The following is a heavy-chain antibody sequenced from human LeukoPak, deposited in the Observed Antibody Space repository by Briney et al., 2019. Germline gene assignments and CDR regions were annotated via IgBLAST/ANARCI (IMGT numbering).Heavy chain of an antibody. CDR1: GYTFTGYY. CDR3: ARAVAARRYYFDY. J-gene: IGHJ4*02. V-gene: IGHV1-2*06. D-gene: IGHD6-6*01. CDR2: INPNSGGT. Sequence: ASVKVSCKASGYTFTGYYMHWVRQAPGQGLEWMGRINPNSGGTNYAQKFQGRVTMTRDTSISTAYMELSRLRSDDTAVYYCARAVAARRYYFDYWGQGTLVTVSS.